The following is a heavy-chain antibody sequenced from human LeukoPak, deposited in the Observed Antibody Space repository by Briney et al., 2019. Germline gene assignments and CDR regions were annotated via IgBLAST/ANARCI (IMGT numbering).Heavy chain of an antibody. Sequence: GGSLRLSCAASGFTFDSYEFNWVRQAPGKGLEWLSYISRSGDAIYYAPSVRGRFTMSRDNAKSSLSLQMNSLRAEDTAVYYCAREEATSGGDCYDYWGQGTLVTVSS. CDR2: ISRSGDAI. CDR3: AREEATSGGDCYDY. J-gene: IGHJ4*02. D-gene: IGHD2-8*02. V-gene: IGHV3-48*03. CDR1: GFTFDSYE.